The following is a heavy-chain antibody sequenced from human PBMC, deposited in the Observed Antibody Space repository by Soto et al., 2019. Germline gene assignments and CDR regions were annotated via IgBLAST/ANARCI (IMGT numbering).Heavy chain of an antibody. CDR1: GGTFSSYT. Sequence: ASVKVSCKASGGTFSSYTISWVRQAPGQGLEWMGRIIPILGIANYAQKFQGRVTITADKSTSTAYMELSSLRSEDTAVYYCARGLSGAAAGLPDYWGQGTLVTVSS. D-gene: IGHD6-13*01. J-gene: IGHJ4*02. V-gene: IGHV1-69*02. CDR3: ARGLSGAAAGLPDY. CDR2: IIPILGIA.